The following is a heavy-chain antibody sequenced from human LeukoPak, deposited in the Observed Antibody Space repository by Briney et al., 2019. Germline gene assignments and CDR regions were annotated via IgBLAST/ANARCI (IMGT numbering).Heavy chain of an antibody. Sequence: QPGGSLRLSCEVSGFIFRSYWMDWVRQAPGRGLEWVANINQDGSEKYFVDSVKGRFTISRDNAKNSLYLQMNSLRAEDTAVYYCARDRMIVVVPAAARYNWFDPWGQGTLVTVSS. J-gene: IGHJ5*02. CDR1: GFIFRSYW. D-gene: IGHD2-2*01. CDR2: INQDGSEK. CDR3: ARDRMIVVVPAAARYNWFDP. V-gene: IGHV3-7*01.